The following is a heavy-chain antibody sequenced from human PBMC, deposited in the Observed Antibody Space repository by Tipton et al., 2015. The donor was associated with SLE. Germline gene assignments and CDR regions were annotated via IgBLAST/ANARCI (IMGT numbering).Heavy chain of an antibody. D-gene: IGHD3-22*01. V-gene: IGHV4-39*07. CDR3: ARDEYRYDATGYHLLGHFDF. CDR2: FYYSGNT. CDR1: GGSIHSYH. Sequence: TLSLTCTVSGGSIHSYHWAWIRQPPGKGLEWIGTFYYSGNTYFNPSLKSRVTISVDTSKNQFSLRLSSVTAADTAVYYCARDEYRYDATGYHLLGHFDFWGQGTLVTVSS. J-gene: IGHJ4*02.